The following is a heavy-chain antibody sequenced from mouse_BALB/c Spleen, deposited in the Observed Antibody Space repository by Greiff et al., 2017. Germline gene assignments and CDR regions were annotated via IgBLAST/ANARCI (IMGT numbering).Heavy chain of an antibody. D-gene: IGHD2-3*01. V-gene: IGHV5-17*02. CDR2: ISSGSSTI. Sequence: EVQGVESGGGLVQPGGSRKLSCAASGFTFSSFGMHWVRQAPEKGLEWVAYISSGSSTIYYADTVKGRFTISRDNPKNTLFLQMTSLRSEDTAMYYCAREGDDGYYGYFDYWGQGTTLTVSS. CDR1: GFTFSSFG. J-gene: IGHJ2*01. CDR3: AREGDDGYYGYFDY.